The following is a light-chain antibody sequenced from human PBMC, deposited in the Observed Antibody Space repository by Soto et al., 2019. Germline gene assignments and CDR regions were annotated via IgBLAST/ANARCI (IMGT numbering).Light chain of an antibody. Sequence: QSVLTQPASVSGSPGQSITISCTGTSSDVGGYDYVSWYQQHPGKAPKLMIYDVSNRPSGVSNRFSGSKSGNTASLTISGLQAEDEAEYFCSSYTTIDTYVVFGGGTRLTVL. V-gene: IGLV2-14*01. CDR2: DVS. J-gene: IGLJ2*01. CDR3: SSYTTIDTYVV. CDR1: SSDVGGYDY.